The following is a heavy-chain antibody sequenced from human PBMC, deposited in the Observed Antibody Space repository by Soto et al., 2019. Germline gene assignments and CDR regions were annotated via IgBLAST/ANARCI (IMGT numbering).Heavy chain of an antibody. CDR1: AFPFSTYT. D-gene: IGHD3-22*01. J-gene: IGHJ3*01. Sequence: VQLVESGGGLVKPGGSRRLSCAASAFPFSTYTMNWVRQAPGKGLEWVSSISSSSSFIYYADSLKGRFTISRDDAKKSLDLQMNSLRAEDTAVYYCARDQPHDYNYDSSGYWRGAFDVWGQGIMVTVAS. CDR3: ARDQPHDYNYDSSGYWRGAFDV. V-gene: IGHV3-21*01. CDR2: ISSSSSFI.